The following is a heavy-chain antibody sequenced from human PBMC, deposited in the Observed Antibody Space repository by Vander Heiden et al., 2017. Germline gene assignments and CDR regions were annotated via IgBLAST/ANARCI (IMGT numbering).Heavy chain of an antibody. CDR1: GFTFSSYG. D-gene: IGHD3-22*01. CDR3: AKDSSSRYYDSSGYLDY. J-gene: IGHJ4*02. V-gene: IGHV3-30*18. Sequence: QVQLVESGGGVVQPGRSLRLCCAASGFTFSSYGMHWVRQAPGKGLEWVAVISYDGSNKYYADSVKGRFTISRDNSKNTLYLQMNSLRAEDTAVYYCAKDSSSRYYDSSGYLDYWGQGTLVTVSS. CDR2: ISYDGSNK.